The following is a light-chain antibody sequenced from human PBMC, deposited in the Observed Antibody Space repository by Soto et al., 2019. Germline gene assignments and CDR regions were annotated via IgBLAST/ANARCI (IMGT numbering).Light chain of an antibody. J-gene: IGLJ3*02. CDR2: DVD. Sequence: QAVVTQPTSVSGSPGQSITISCTGVSSDIGGYNHVSWYQQHPGKVPRLIIYDVDNRPFGVSNRFSGSQSGNTASLTISGLRAGGGDEYYRCAYTARTTPFRVFGGGTKPTAL. CDR3: CAYTARTTPFRV. V-gene: IGLV2-14*03. CDR1: SSDIGGYNH.